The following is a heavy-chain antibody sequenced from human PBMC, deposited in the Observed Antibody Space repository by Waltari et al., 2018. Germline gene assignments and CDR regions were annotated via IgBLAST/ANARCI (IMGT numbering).Heavy chain of an antibody. Sequence: EVQLVESGGGLVQPGRSLRLSCAASGFTFDDYAMHWVRQAPGKGLEWVSGICWNSGSIGYADSVKGRFTSSRDNAKNSLYLQMNSLRAEDMALYYCAKGSMDYYYGMDVWGQGTTVTVSS. CDR2: ICWNSGSI. J-gene: IGHJ6*02. CDR3: AKGSMDYYYGMDV. CDR1: GFTFDDYA. V-gene: IGHV3-9*03. D-gene: IGHD3-10*01.